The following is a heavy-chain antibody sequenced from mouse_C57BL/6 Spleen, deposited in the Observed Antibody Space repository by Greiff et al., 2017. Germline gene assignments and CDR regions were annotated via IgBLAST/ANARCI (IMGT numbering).Heavy chain of an antibody. D-gene: IGHD1-1*01. J-gene: IGHJ1*03. V-gene: IGHV1-69*01. Sequence: QVQLKQPGAELVMPGASVKLSCKASGYTFTSYWMHWVKQRPGQGLEWIGEIDPSDSYTNYNQKFKGKSTLTVDKSSSTAYMQLSSLTSEDSAVYYCASGGYYYGSSYGYFDVWGTGTTVTVSS. CDR2: IDPSDSYT. CDR3: ASGGYYYGSSYGYFDV. CDR1: GYTFTSYW.